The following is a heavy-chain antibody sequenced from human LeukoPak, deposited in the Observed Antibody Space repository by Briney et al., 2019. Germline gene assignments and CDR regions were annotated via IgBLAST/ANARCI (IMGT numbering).Heavy chain of an antibody. J-gene: IGHJ4*02. CDR2: ISSSSNYI. CDR1: GFTFSSYS. Sequence: GGSLRLSCAASGFTFSSYSMNWVGQAPGKGLEWVSSISSSSNYIYYADSVKGRFTISRDNAKNSLYLQMNSLRAEDTAVYYCARGAKTLLGVITYWGQGTLVTVSS. D-gene: IGHD3-10*01. CDR3: ARGAKTLLGVITY. V-gene: IGHV3-21*01.